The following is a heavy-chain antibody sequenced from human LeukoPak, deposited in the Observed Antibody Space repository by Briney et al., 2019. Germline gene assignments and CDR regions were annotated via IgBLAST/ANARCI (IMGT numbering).Heavy chain of an antibody. V-gene: IGHV3-73*01. D-gene: IGHD3-10*01. CDR2: IRSKANSYAT. Sequence: PGGSLRLSCAASGFTFSGSAMHWVRQASGKGLEWVGRIRSKANSYATAYAASVKGRFTISRDDSKNTAYLQMNSLKTEDTAVYYCTRHGEDLYGSGSKFYYYYMDVWGKGTTVTVSS. CDR3: TRHGEDLYGSGSKFYYYYMDV. CDR1: GFTFSGSA. J-gene: IGHJ6*03.